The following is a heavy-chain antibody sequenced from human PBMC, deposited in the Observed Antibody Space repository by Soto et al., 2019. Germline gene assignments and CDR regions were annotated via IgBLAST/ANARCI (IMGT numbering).Heavy chain of an antibody. Sequence: SQTLSLTCTVAGGAIISYCSSCFRQPPGKGLEWIGYIYSSGSTNYSPSLKSRVTILVDTSKNQFSLELRSVTAADTAVYYCARQSRHSNGWFYFDDWGQGTLVTVSS. CDR2: IYSSGST. CDR3: ARQSRHSNGWFYFDD. CDR1: GGAIISYC. J-gene: IGHJ4*02. D-gene: IGHD6-19*01. V-gene: IGHV4-59*08.